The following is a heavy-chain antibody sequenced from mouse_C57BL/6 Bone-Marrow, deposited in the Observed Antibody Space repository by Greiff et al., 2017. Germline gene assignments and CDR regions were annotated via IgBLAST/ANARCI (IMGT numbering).Heavy chain of an antibody. J-gene: IGHJ3*01. Sequence: EVQLQQSGTVLARPGASVKMSCKTSGYTFTSYWMHWVKQRPGQGLEWIGWIDPENGDTEYASKFQGKATITADTSSNTAYLQLSSLTSEDTAVYYCTVVTTVVEGAWFAYWGQGTLVTVSA. CDR3: TVVTTVVEGAWFAY. CDR2: IDPENGDT. V-gene: IGHV14-4*01. CDR1: GYTFTSYW. D-gene: IGHD1-1*01.